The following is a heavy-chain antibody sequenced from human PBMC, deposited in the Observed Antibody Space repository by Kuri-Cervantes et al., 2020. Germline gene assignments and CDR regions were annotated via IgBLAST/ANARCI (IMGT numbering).Heavy chain of an antibody. CDR2: IWYDGSNK. CDR3: ARDLGATMRMMGY. D-gene: IGHD1-26*01. CDR1: GFTFSSYG. J-gene: IGHJ4*02. V-gene: IGHV3-33*01. Sequence: GESLKISCAASGFTFSSYGMHWVRQAPGKGLEWVAVIWYDGSNKYYADSVKGRFTISRDNSKNTLYLQMNSLRAEDTAVYYCARDLGATMRMMGYWGQGTLVTVSS.